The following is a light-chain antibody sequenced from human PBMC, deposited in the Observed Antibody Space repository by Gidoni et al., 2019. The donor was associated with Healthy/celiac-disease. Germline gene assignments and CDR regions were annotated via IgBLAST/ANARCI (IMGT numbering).Light chain of an antibody. J-gene: IGKJ2*01. CDR1: PSISIW. V-gene: IGKV1-5*03. Sequence: DIQMTQSPSTLSASVGDRVTITCRASPSISIWLAWYQQKPGKAPKLLIYKASSLESGVPSRFSGSGSGTEFTLTISSLQADVFATYYGQQYNSYPSFGQGTKLEIK. CDR2: KAS. CDR3: QQYNSYPS.